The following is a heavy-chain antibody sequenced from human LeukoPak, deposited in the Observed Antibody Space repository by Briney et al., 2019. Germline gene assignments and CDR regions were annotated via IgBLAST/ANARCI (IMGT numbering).Heavy chain of an antibody. CDR2: ISYDGSNK. Sequence: GRSLRLSCAASGFTFSSYGMHWVRQAPGKGLEWVAVISYDGSNKYYADSVKGRFTISRDNSKNTLYLQMNSLRAEDTAVYYCARDLAAALDYWGQGTLVTVSS. J-gene: IGHJ4*02. CDR1: GFTFSSYG. CDR3: ARDLAAALDY. V-gene: IGHV3-30*03. D-gene: IGHD6-13*01.